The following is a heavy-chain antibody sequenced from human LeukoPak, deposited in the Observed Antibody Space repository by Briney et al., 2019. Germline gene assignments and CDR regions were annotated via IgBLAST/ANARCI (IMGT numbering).Heavy chain of an antibody. CDR3: ARLSYYDSSVDY. D-gene: IGHD3-22*01. V-gene: IGHV4-59*08. CDR1: GGSISSYY. J-gene: IGHJ4*02. CDR2: IYYGGST. Sequence: PSETLSLTCTVSGGSISSYYWSWIRQPPGKGLEWIGYIYYGGSTNYNPSLKSRVTISVDTSKNQFSLKLSSVTAADTAVYYCARLSYYDSSVDYWGQGTLVTVSS.